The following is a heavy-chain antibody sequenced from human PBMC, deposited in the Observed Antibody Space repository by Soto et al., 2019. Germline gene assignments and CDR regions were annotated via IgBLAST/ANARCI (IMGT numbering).Heavy chain of an antibody. CDR1: GGTFSSYA. CDR3: SRGDPGSYPFDY. Sequence: VASVKVSCKACGGTFSSYAISLVRQAPGQGLEWMGGIIPLFGTANYAQKFQGRVTITADKSTSTAYMELSSLRSEDTAVYYCSRGDPGSYPFDYWGQGTLVTVSS. CDR2: IIPLFGTA. J-gene: IGHJ4*02. V-gene: IGHV1-69*06. D-gene: IGHD1-26*01.